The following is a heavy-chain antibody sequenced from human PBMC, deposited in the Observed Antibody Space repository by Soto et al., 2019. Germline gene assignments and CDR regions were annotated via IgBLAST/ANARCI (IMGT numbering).Heavy chain of an antibody. CDR2: ISGSGGST. CDR3: AKLFSYSTKRAGGDFWSGYYTVDYYYGMDV. V-gene: IGHV3-23*01. Sequence: EVQLLESGGGLVQPGGSLRLSCAASGFTFSSYAMSWVRQAPGKGLEWVSAISGSGGSTYYADSVKGRFTISRDNSKNTWYLQMNSLRAEDTAVYYCAKLFSYSTKRAGGDFWSGYYTVDYYYGMDVWGQGTTVTVSS. J-gene: IGHJ6*02. CDR1: GFTFSSYA. D-gene: IGHD3-3*01.